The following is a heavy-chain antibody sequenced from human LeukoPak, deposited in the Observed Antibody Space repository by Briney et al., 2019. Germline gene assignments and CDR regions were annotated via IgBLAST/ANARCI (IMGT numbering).Heavy chain of an antibody. D-gene: IGHD6-13*01. CDR3: ATWGSSSSPLPTMDV. CDR1: GYTFTNYY. CDR2: INPSGGST. V-gene: IGHV1-46*01. J-gene: IGHJ6*02. Sequence: ASVKVSCKASGYTFTNYYMHWVRQAPGQGLEWMGLINPSGGSTSYAQKFQGRVTMTRDTPTSTVYMELSSLRSEDTAVYYCATWGSSSSPLPTMDVWGQGTTVTVSS.